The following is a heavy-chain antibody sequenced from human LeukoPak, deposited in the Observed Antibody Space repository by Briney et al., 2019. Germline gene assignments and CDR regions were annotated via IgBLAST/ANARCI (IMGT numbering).Heavy chain of an antibody. CDR1: GFTFIHYY. D-gene: IGHD3-10*01. CDR3: ARDRYGSGSLVDY. J-gene: IGHJ4*02. V-gene: IGHV1-2*02. CDR2: LNPKTGGT. Sequence: ASVTVSCKCSGFTFIHYYMHWVRQAPGQGQEWMGWLNPKTGGTNYAQKFQDRVTMTRDTSITTAYMELSRLTSDDTALYYCARDRYGSGSLVDYWGQGTLVTVSS.